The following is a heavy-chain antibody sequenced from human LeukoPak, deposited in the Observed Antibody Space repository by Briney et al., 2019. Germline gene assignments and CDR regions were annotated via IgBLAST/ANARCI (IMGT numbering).Heavy chain of an antibody. V-gene: IGHV3-30*18. D-gene: IGHD5-24*01. J-gene: IGHJ4*02. CDR3: AKDRRDGYSYLFDY. CDR1: GFTFSSYG. CDR2: ISNDGSNK. Sequence: GGSLRLSCAASGFTFSSYGTHWVRQAPGKGLEWVAVISNDGSNKYYADSVKGRFTISRDNSKNTLYLQMNSLSTEDTAVYYCAKDRRDGYSYLFDYWGQGTLVTVSS.